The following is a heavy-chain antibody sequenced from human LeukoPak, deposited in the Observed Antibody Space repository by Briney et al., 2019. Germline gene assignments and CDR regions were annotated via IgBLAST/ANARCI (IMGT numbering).Heavy chain of an antibody. Sequence: SETLSLTCKVSGGSITSYYWSWIRQPPGKGLEWMGYVFYGGTTNYNPSLKNRVTISVDTSNNQFSLTLSSVTAADTAVYYCARDAGGGDSWGQGTLVTVSS. CDR1: GGSITSYY. J-gene: IGHJ5*02. D-gene: IGHD2-21*01. CDR2: VFYGGTT. V-gene: IGHV4-59*01. CDR3: ARDAGGGDS.